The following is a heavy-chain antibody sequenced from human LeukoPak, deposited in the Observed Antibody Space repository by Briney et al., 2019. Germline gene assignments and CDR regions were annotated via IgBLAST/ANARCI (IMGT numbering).Heavy chain of an antibody. Sequence: PGGSLRLSCAASGFTFSSYAMSWVRQAPGKGLEWVSGLSYSGGSTYYADSVKGRFTISRDNSKNTLYLQMSSLRAEDTAVYYCVKGTGTKYYYYGMDVWGHGTTVTVSS. CDR2: LSYSGGST. D-gene: IGHD3/OR15-3a*01. CDR3: VKGTGTKYYYYGMDV. CDR1: GFTFSSYA. V-gene: IGHV3-23*01. J-gene: IGHJ6*02.